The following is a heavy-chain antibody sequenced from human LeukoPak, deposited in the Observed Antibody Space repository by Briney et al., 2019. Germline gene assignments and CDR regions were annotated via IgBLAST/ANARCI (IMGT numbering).Heavy chain of an antibody. J-gene: IGHJ4*02. CDR3: ARLGAAAVHVYFDY. V-gene: IGHV4-34*01. Sequence: SETLSLTCAVYGGSFSGYYWSWTRQPPGKGLEWIGEINHSGSTNYNPSLKSRVTISVDTSKNQFSLKLSSVTAADTAVYYCARLGAAAVHVYFDYWGQGTLVTVSS. D-gene: IGHD6-13*01. CDR2: INHSGST. CDR1: GGSFSGYY.